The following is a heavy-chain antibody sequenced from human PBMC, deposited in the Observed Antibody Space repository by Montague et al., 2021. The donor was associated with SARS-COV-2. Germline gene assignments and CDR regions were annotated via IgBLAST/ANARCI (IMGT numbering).Heavy chain of an antibody. CDR3: ARSRIEVSMIVVVLTGASYYMDV. CDR2: INNSGST. CDR1: GGSFSGHH. J-gene: IGHJ6*03. V-gene: IGHV4-34*01. Sequence: SETLSLTCAVYGGSFSGHHWSWIRQPPGKGLEWIGEINNSGSTNYNPSLKSRVTISVDTSKNQFSLKLHSVTAADTAVYYCARSRIEVSMIVVVLTGASYYMDVWGKGTTATVSS. D-gene: IGHD3-22*01.